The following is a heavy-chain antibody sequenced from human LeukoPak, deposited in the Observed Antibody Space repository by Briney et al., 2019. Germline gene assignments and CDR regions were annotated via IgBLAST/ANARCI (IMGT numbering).Heavy chain of an antibody. CDR3: ARRPRSWPAVVVNAFDI. D-gene: IGHD2-15*01. Sequence: SETLSLTCTVSGGSISSSSYYWGWIRQPPGKGLEWIGSIYYSGSTYYNPSLKSRVTISVDTSKNQFSLKLSSVTAADTAVYYCARRPRSWPAVVVNAFDIWGQGTMVTVSS. CDR2: IYYSGST. CDR1: GGSISSSSYY. J-gene: IGHJ3*02. V-gene: IGHV4-39*01.